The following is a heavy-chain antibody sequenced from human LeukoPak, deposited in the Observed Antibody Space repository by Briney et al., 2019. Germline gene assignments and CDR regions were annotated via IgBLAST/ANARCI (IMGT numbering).Heavy chain of an antibody. J-gene: IGHJ4*02. Sequence: PSETLSLTCTVSGGSISSSSYYWGWIRQPPGKGLGWIGGIYYTGNTYYNPSLKSRVTISVDTSKNQFSLKLSSVTAADTAVYYCARLVVVAATHYFDYWGQGTLVTISS. CDR3: ARLVVVAATHYFDY. CDR2: IYYTGNT. V-gene: IGHV4-39*07. CDR1: GGSISSSSYY. D-gene: IGHD2-15*01.